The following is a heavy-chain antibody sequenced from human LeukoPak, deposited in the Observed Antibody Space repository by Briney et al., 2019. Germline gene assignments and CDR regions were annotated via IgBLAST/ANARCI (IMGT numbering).Heavy chain of an antibody. Sequence: PSETLSLTCAVCGGSFSGYYWSWIRQPPGKGLEWIGEINHSGSTNYNPSLKSRVTISVDTSKNQFSLKLSSVTAADTAVYYCARGDSSSPYFDYWGQGTLVTVSS. CDR1: GGSFSGYY. J-gene: IGHJ4*02. V-gene: IGHV4-34*01. D-gene: IGHD6-6*01. CDR3: ARGDSSSPYFDY. CDR2: INHSGST.